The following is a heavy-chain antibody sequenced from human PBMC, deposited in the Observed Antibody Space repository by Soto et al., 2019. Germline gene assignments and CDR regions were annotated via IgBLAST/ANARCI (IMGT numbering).Heavy chain of an antibody. J-gene: IGHJ4*02. CDR1: GGSISSGGYY. V-gene: IGHV4-31*03. Sequence: PSETLSLTCTVSGGSISSGGYYWSWIRQHPGKGLEWIGYIYYSGSTYYNPSLRSRVTISVDTSKNQFSLKLSSVTAADTAVCYCARVPKYYYDSSGYYPNDYWGQGTLVTVSS. D-gene: IGHD3-22*01. CDR2: IYYSGST. CDR3: ARVPKYYYDSSGYYPNDY.